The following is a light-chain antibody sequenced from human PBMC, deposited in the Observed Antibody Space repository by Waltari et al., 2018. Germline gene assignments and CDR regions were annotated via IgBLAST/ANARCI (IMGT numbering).Light chain of an antibody. Sequence: QSVLTQPPSASGTPGQRVTISCSGSSSNIGGNTVNWYQQLPGAAPKLLIYNKNQRPSGVPDRFSGSKSGTSASLAISSLQSEDEAHYYCAAWDDSLNAVVFGGGTKLTVL. J-gene: IGLJ2*01. CDR2: NKN. V-gene: IGLV1-44*01. CDR3: AAWDDSLNAVV. CDR1: SSNIGGNT.